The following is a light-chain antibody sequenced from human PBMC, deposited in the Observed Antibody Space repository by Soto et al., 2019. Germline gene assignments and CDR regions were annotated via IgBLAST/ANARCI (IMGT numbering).Light chain of an antibody. CDR2: GAT. Sequence: EIVLTQSPGTLSLSPGERATLSCRASQSLTKRYLAWYQQKSGQAPRLLIYGATNRATGIPDRLSGSGSGTDFTLIISRLEPEDFAVYYCQQYGSSLVYTFGQGTKQEIK. CDR3: QQYGSSLVYT. J-gene: IGKJ2*01. V-gene: IGKV3-20*01. CDR1: QSLTKRY.